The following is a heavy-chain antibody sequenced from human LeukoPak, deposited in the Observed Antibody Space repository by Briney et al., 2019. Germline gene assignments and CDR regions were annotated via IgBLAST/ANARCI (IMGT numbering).Heavy chain of an antibody. CDR3: ATVWRLGESSSLDY. CDR1: GYTLTELS. Sequence: GASVKVSCKVSGYTLTELSMHWVRQAPGKGLEWMGGFDPEDDETIYAQKFQGRVTMTEDTSTDTAYMELSSLRSEDTAVYYCATVWRLGESSSLDYWGQGTLVSVSS. V-gene: IGHV1-24*01. D-gene: IGHD3-16*02. CDR2: FDPEDDET. J-gene: IGHJ4*02.